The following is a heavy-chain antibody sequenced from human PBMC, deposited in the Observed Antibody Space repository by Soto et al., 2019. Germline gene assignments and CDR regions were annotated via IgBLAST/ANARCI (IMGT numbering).Heavy chain of an antibody. J-gene: IGHJ6*02. CDR2: IYYSGST. CDR3: ASMKYYYDSSGYYGYYYYYGMDV. Sequence: LSLTCTVSGGSISSSSYYWGWIRQPPGKGLEWIGSIYYSGSTYYNPSLKSRVTISVDTSKNQFSLKLSSVTAADTAVYYCASMKYYYDSSGYYGYYYYYGMDVWGQGTTVTVS. V-gene: IGHV4-39*01. D-gene: IGHD3-22*01. CDR1: GGSISSSSYY.